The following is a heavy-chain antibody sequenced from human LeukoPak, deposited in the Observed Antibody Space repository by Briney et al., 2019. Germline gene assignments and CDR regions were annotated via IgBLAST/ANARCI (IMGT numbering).Heavy chain of an antibody. Sequence: MPSETLSLTCTVSGGSISSYYWSWIRQPPGKGLEWIGYIYYSGSTNYNPSLKSRVTISVDTSKNQFSLKLSSVTAADKAVYYCARHKMGGTGSFDYWGQGTLVTVSS. D-gene: IGHD3-16*01. J-gene: IGHJ4*02. CDR1: GGSISSYY. V-gene: IGHV4-59*08. CDR3: ARHKMGGTGSFDY. CDR2: IYYSGST.